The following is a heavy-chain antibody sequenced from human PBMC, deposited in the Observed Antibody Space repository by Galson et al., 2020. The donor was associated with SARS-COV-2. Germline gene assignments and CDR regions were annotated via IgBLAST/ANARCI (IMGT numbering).Heavy chain of an antibody. J-gene: IGHJ4*02. Sequence: SETLSLTCAVYGGSFSGYSWTWIRQPPGKGLEWIGEINIGGNTNYSPSLRSRVTVSVDTSKNQFSLILRSVTAADTAVYYCARHVDILTGYPNYYFDYWGQGTLVTVSS. V-gene: IGHV4-34*01. CDR2: INIGGNT. D-gene: IGHD3-9*01. CDR3: ARHVDILTGYPNYYFDY. CDR1: GGSFSGYS.